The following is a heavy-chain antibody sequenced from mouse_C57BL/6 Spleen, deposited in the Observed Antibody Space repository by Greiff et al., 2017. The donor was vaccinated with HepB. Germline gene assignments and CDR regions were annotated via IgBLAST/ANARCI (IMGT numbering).Heavy chain of an antibody. D-gene: IGHD1-1*01. V-gene: IGHV14-4*01. Sequence: VQLQQSGAELVRPGASVKLSCTASGFNIKDDYMHWVKQRPEQGLEWIGWIDPENGDTEYSSKFQGKATITADTSANTAYLQLSSLASEDTAVYDCTDVVARNYYAMDYWGQGTSVTVSS. J-gene: IGHJ4*01. CDR2: IDPENGDT. CDR1: GFNIKDDY. CDR3: TDVVARNYYAMDY.